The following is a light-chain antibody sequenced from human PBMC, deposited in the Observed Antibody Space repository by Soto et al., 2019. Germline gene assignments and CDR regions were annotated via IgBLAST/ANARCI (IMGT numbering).Light chain of an antibody. CDR2: EVN. J-gene: IGLJ1*01. Sequence: QSVLTQPPSASGSPGQSVTISCTGTSNDVGYYDYVSWYQQYPGKAPKLMIYEVNKRPSGVPDRFSGSKSGNTAFLTVSGLRAEDEAEYHCSSYAASNNLVFGHGTKVTV. CDR1: SNDVGYYDY. CDR3: SSYAASNNLV. V-gene: IGLV2-8*01.